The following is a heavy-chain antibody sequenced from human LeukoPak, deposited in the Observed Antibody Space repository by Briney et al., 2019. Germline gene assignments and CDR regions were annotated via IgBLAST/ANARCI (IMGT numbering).Heavy chain of an antibody. CDR2: IYSGGST. CDR1: GLTISDNF. J-gene: IGHJ4*02. V-gene: IGHV3-66*01. CDR3: VKDLGDIEEA. Sequence: GGSLRLSCAASGLTISDNFMGWVRQTPGKGLEWVSLIYSGGSTYSADSVKGRFIISRDNSKNTLHLQMSSLRAEDTAVYYCVKDLGDIEEAWGQGTLVTVSS. D-gene: IGHD2-15*01.